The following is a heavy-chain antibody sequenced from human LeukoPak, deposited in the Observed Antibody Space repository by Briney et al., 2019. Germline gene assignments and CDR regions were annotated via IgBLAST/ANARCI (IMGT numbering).Heavy chain of an antibody. CDR2: ISSSGLTI. D-gene: IGHD3-10*01. V-gene: IGHV3-48*03. J-gene: IGHJ4*02. Sequence: GGYLRLSCAASGFTFSSYEMNWVRQAPGKGLEWISYISSSGLTIYYADSVKGRFTISRDNAKNSLYLQMNSLRAEDTAVYYCASLRGSGSQYFDYWGQGTLVTVSS. CDR3: ASLRGSGSQYFDY. CDR1: GFTFSSYE.